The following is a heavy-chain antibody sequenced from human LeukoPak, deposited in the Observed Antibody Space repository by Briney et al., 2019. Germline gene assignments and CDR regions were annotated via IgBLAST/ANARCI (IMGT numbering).Heavy chain of an antibody. J-gene: IGHJ4*02. Sequence: ASVKVSCKASGYTFTSYAMNWVRQAPGQGLEWMGRLNPNSGGTIHAQKFQGRVTITRDTSISTAYMELSGLRSDDTAVYYCARVPDIYCPSTSCVDYWGQGTLVTVSS. CDR3: ARVPDIYCPSTSCVDY. CDR1: GYTFTSYA. CDR2: LNPNSGGT. V-gene: IGHV1-2*06. D-gene: IGHD2-2*01.